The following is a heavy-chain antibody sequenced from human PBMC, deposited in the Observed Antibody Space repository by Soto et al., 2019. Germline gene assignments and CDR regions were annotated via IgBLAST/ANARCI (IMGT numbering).Heavy chain of an antibody. CDR3: AEISGSHRGFDY. CDR1: GYTFTSYA. V-gene: IGHV1-3*01. J-gene: IGHJ4*02. CDR2: INAGNGNT. D-gene: IGHD1-26*01. Sequence: QVQLVQSGDEVKTPGASVKGSCKASGYTFTSYAMHWVRQAPGQRLEWMGWINAGNGNTKYSQKFQGRVTITRDTSASTAYTELSSLRSEDTAGDYCAEISGSHRGFDYWGQGTLVTFSA.